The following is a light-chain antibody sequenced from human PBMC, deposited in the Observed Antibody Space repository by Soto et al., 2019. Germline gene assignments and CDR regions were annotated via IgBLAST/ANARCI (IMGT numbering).Light chain of an antibody. V-gene: IGKV3-20*01. Sequence: ELVLTQSPGTLSLSPGERATLSCRASQSVSSIYLAWYQQKPGQAPRLLIYGASSRATGIPDRFSGSGSGTDFTLTISRLEPEDYAVYYCQHYGSSQRTFGQGTMV. J-gene: IGKJ1*01. CDR3: QHYGSSQRT. CDR2: GAS. CDR1: QSVSSIY.